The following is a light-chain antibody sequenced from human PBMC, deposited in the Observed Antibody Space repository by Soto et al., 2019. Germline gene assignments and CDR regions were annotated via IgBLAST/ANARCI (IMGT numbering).Light chain of an antibody. J-gene: IGKJ4*01. CDR1: QSIYKW. CDR3: QQADSFPLS. CDR2: AAS. V-gene: IGKV1-12*01. Sequence: DIQMTQSPSSVSASIGDRVTISCRASQSIYKWLVWYQQKTGKAPKLLIYAASSLQSEVPSRFSGSGYGTDFTLTISSLQPEDFATYYCQQADSFPLSFGGGTKVEI.